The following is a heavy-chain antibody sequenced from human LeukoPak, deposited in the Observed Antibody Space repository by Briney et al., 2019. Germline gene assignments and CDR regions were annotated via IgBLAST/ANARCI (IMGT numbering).Heavy chain of an antibody. Sequence: PGGSLRLSCAASGFTFSSYAMSWVRQAPGKGLEWVSAISGSGGSTYYADSVKGRFTISRDNSKNTLYLQMNSLRAEDTAVYYRAKDLVRSWLIDFDYWGQGTLVTVSS. CDR2: ISGSGGST. J-gene: IGHJ4*02. CDR3: AKDLVRSWLIDFDY. V-gene: IGHV3-23*01. CDR1: GFTFSSYA. D-gene: IGHD6-13*01.